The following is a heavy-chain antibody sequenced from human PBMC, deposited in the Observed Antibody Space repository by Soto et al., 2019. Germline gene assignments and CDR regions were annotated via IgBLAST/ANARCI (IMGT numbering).Heavy chain of an antibody. CDR1: GFTFSSYG. Sequence: GGSLRLSCAASGFTFSSYGVHWVRQAQGKGLEWVAVIWYDGSNKYYADSVKGRLTISRDNSKNTLYLQMNSLRAEGTAVYYCARDHIIGDFWSCYYNPGYWGQGTLVTVSS. V-gene: IGHV3-33*01. CDR2: IWYDGSNK. D-gene: IGHD3-3*01. CDR3: ARDHIIGDFWSCYYNPGY. J-gene: IGHJ4*02.